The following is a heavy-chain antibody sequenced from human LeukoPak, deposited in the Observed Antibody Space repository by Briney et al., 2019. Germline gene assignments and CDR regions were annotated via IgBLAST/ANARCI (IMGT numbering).Heavy chain of an antibody. V-gene: IGHV4-4*07. Sequence: SETLSLTCTVSGDSISSYYWSWIRQPAGKGLEWIGRIHTSGSTDYNPSLKSRVTMSVDTSKNQFSLKLRSVTAADTAVYYCAREGSMTARPFVSIDYWGQGALVTVFS. CDR1: GDSISSYY. D-gene: IGHD6-6*01. CDR3: AREGSMTARPFVSIDY. J-gene: IGHJ4*02. CDR2: IHTSGST.